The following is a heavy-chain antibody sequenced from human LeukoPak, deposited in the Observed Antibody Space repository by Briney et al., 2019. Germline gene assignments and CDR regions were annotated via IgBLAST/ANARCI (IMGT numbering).Heavy chain of an antibody. Sequence: GGSLRLSCAASGFTFSTYGMHWVRQAPGKGLEWVAFIRYDGSNKYYADSVKGRFTISRDNSKNTLYLQMNSLRAEDTAVYYCAKSGTIAVLNWFDPWGQGTLVTVSS. CDR1: GFTFSTYG. CDR2: IRYDGSNK. J-gene: IGHJ5*02. CDR3: AKSGTIAVLNWFDP. V-gene: IGHV3-30*02. D-gene: IGHD6-19*01.